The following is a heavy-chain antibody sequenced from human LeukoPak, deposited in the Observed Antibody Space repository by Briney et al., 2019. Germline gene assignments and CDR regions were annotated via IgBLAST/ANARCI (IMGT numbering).Heavy chain of an antibody. CDR3: ARNYYYDSSGPSGDNWFDP. V-gene: IGHV1-69*05. CDR2: IIPIFGTA. D-gene: IGHD3-22*01. J-gene: IGHJ5*02. CDR1: GGTFSSYA. Sequence: SVKVSCKASGGTFSSYAISWMRQAPGQGLEWMGRIIPIFGTANYAQKFQGRVTITTDESTSTAYMELSSLRSEDTAVYYCARNYYYDSSGPSGDNWFDPWGQGTLVTVSS.